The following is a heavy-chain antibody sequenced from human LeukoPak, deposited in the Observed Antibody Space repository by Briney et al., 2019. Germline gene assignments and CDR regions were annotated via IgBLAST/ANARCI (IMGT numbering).Heavy chain of an antibody. J-gene: IGHJ5*02. CDR3: GVDIVVVPGAPNWFDP. Sequence: GGSLRLSCAASGFTFSSYAMSWVRQAPGKGLEWVSAISGSGDSTYYADSVKGRFTISRDNSKNTLYLQMNSLRADDTAVYYCGVDIVVVPGAPNWFDPWGQGTLVTVSS. CDR1: GFTFSSYA. CDR2: ISGSGDST. D-gene: IGHD2-2*01. V-gene: IGHV3-23*01.